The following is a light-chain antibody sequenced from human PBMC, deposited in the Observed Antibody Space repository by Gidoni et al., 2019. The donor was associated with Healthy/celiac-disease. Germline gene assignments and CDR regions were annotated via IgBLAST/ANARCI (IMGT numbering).Light chain of an antibody. J-gene: IGKJ1*01. Sequence: DIVMTQSPLSLPVTPGEPASISCRSSQSLLHINGYNYLDWYLQKPGHSPQLLIYLGSNRACGVPDRFSGSGSGTDFTLKISRVEAEDVGVYYCMQALQTPRTFGQGTKVEIK. CDR3: MQALQTPRT. CDR1: QSLLHINGYNY. V-gene: IGKV2-28*01. CDR2: LGS.